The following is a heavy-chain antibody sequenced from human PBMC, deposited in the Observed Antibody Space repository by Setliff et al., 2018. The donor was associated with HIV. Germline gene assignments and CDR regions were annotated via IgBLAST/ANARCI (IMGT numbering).Heavy chain of an antibody. CDR3: ARPSYSGYDYSFDY. D-gene: IGHD5-12*01. V-gene: IGHV5-51*01. CDR1: ANSFSRHW. CDR2: IYPDDSDT. J-gene: IGHJ4*02. Sequence: PGESLKISCKGSANSFSRHWIAWVRQMPGKGLEWMGIIYPDDSDTRYGPSFQGQVTISADKSISTAYLQWTRLQASDTAMYYCARPSYSGYDYSFDYWGQGTLVTVSS.